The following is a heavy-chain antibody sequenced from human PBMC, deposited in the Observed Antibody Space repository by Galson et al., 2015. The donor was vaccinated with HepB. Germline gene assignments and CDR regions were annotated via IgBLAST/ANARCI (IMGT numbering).Heavy chain of an antibody. CDR2: INPNSGGT. J-gene: IGHJ4*02. Sequence: SVKVSCKASGYTFTGYYMHWVRQAPGQGLEWMGRINPNSGGTNYAQKFQGRVTMTRDTSISTAYMELSSLRSEDTAVYYCARPLYGDYGYYFDYWGQGTLVTVSS. CDR3: ARPLYGDYGYYFDY. D-gene: IGHD4-17*01. CDR1: GYTFTGYY. V-gene: IGHV1-2*06.